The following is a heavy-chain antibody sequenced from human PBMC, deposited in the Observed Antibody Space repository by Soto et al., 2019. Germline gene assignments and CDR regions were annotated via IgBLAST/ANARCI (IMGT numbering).Heavy chain of an antibody. CDR3: AHRRREDYDFWTGCYDY. J-gene: IGHJ4*02. CDR2: IYWDDDK. V-gene: IGHV2-5*02. D-gene: IGHD3-3*01. Sequence: QITLKESGPPLVKPTQTLTLTCTFSGFSLSTSGVGVGWIRQPPGKALEWLALIYWDDDKRYSPSLKSRLTITKDTSKNQVDLTMTNMDPVDTATYYCAHRRREDYDFWTGCYDYWGQGTLVTVSS. CDR1: GFSLSTSGVG.